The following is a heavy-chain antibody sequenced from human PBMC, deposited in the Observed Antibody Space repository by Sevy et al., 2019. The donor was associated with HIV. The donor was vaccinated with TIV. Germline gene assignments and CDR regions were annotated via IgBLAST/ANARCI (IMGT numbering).Heavy chain of an antibody. CDR2: IGGSGDIT. CDR3: ARFDVSFYDFWSGSNYYYGLGV. V-gene: IGHV3-23*01. J-gene: IGHJ6*02. D-gene: IGHD3-3*01. Sequence: GGSLRLSCAASGFTFNSHDMTWVRQAPGKGLEWVSVIGGSGDITSYADSVKGRFSISRDNSKTTLYLQMNGLRAEDTAVYYCARFDVSFYDFWSGSNYYYGLGVWGQGTTVTVSS. CDR1: GFTFNSHD.